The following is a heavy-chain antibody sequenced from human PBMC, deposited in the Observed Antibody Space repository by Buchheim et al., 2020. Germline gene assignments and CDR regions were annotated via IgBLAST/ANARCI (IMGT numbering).Heavy chain of an antibody. CDR3: ARRPEVHYWYFDL. CDR2: ISTYNGNT. V-gene: IGHV1-18*01. Sequence: QLVESGAEVKKPGASVKVSCKASGYTFTSYGIGWVRQAPGQGLEWMGWISTYNGNTDYAQKFQGRVTMSTDTSTSTAYMELRSLRSDDTAVYYCARRPEVHYWYFDLWGRGTLLTVSS. CDR1: GYTFTSYG. J-gene: IGHJ2*01. D-gene: IGHD1-1*01.